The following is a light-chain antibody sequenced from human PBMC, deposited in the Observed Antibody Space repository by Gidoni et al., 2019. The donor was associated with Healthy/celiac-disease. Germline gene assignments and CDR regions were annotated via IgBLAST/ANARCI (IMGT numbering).Light chain of an antibody. Sequence: TVRTPSPLSPPVTPGEPASITCRSSRRLLHRNVYNYLDRYLQKPGQSPQLLIYLGSNRSSGVPARFSGSGSGTDFTLNISRVQAEDVGVYYCMQALQTPRTFGQGTKVEIK. CDR3: MQALQTPRT. J-gene: IGKJ1*01. CDR2: LGS. CDR1: RRLLHRNVYNY. V-gene: IGKV2-28*01.